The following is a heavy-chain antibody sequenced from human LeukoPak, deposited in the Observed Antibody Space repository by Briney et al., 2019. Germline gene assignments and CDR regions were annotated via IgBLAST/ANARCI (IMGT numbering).Heavy chain of an antibody. CDR3: ARGKGSSWSKNYYYYGMDV. CDR1: GGSFSGYY. D-gene: IGHD6-13*01. CDR2: INHSGST. Sequence: SETLSLTCAVYGGSFSGYYWSWIRQPPGKGLEWIGEINHSGSTNYNPSLKSRVTISVDTSKNQFSLKLSSVTAADTAVYYCARGKGSSWSKNYYYYGMDVWGQGTTVTVSS. V-gene: IGHV4-34*01. J-gene: IGHJ6*02.